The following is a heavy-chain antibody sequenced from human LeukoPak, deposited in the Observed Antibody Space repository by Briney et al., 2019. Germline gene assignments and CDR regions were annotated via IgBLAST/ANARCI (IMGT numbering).Heavy chain of an antibody. CDR2: IIPIFGTA. CDR1: GGTFSSYA. D-gene: IGHD4/OR15-4a*01. CDR3: ARDKSNVLGFDY. V-gene: IGHV1-69*13. J-gene: IGHJ4*02. Sequence: GASVKVSCKASGGTFSSYAISWVRQAPGQGLEWMGGIIPIFGTANYAQKFQGRVTITADESTSTAYMELSSLRSEDTAVYYCARDKSNVLGFDYWGQGTLVTVSS.